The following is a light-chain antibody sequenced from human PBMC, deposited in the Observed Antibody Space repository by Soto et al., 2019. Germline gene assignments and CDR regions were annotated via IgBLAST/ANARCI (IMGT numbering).Light chain of an antibody. J-gene: IGLJ1*01. Sequence: QSVLAQPASVSGSPGQSITISCTGNSSDVGTYNYVSWYQQHPGKAPKLIIHEVNNRPSGVSDRFSGSKSGNTASLTISGLQGDDEADYYCNSYTSTSTYVFGTGTKVTVL. CDR3: NSYTSTSTYV. V-gene: IGLV2-14*01. CDR1: SSDVGTYNY. CDR2: EVN.